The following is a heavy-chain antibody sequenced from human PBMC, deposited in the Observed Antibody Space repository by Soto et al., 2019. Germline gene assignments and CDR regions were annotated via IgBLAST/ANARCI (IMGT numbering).Heavy chain of an antibody. CDR3: ASTVVDISAFDI. Sequence: VKVSCKASGGTFSSYAISWVRQAPGQGLEWMGGIIPIFGTANYAQKFQGRVTITADKSTSTAYMELSSLRSEDTAVYYCASTVVDISAFDIWGQGTMVTVS. V-gene: IGHV1-69*06. J-gene: IGHJ3*02. D-gene: IGHD5-12*01. CDR1: GGTFSSYA. CDR2: IIPIFGTA.